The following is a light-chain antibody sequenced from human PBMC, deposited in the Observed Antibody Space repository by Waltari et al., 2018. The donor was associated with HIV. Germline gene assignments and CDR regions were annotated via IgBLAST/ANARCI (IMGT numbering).Light chain of an antibody. J-gene: IGKJ4*01. CDR1: QNITNN. CDR2: DAS. V-gene: IGKV1-33*01. Sequence: DIQTTQFPSSLSASVGERVTLTCQASQNITNNLNWFQQKSGQAPKLLIFDASTLEMGASSRFSASASGTEFNFTIRYLQPDDVATYYCQQYDSVFLTFGGGT. CDR3: QQYDSVFLT.